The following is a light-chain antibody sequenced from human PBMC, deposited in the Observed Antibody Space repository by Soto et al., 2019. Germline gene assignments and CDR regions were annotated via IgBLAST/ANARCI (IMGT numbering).Light chain of an antibody. CDR3: QQYNKWPHT. CDR2: FTS. Sequence: EIVMTQSPATLSVSPGERTTLSCRASQSLSSHLAWYQQKPGQAPRLLIYFTSARATGIPARFSGSGSGTDFTLTISSLQSEDFVVYYCQQYNKWPHTFGGGTKVEIK. V-gene: IGKV3-15*01. CDR1: QSLSSH. J-gene: IGKJ4*01.